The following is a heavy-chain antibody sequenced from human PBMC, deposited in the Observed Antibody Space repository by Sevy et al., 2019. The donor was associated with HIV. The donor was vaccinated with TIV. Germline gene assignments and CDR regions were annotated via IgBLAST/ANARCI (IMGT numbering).Heavy chain of an antibody. Sequence: GGSLRLSCAASGFTFSSYGMHWVRQVPGKGLEWVALISYDGDSKNYADSVKGRFTISRDNSKNTVYLHMNSLRSEDTAVYYCAKESVSWYLDFWGQGTLVTVSS. V-gene: IGHV3-30*18. CDR3: AKESVSWYLDF. CDR2: ISYDGDSK. CDR1: GFTFSSYG. D-gene: IGHD6-13*01. J-gene: IGHJ4*02.